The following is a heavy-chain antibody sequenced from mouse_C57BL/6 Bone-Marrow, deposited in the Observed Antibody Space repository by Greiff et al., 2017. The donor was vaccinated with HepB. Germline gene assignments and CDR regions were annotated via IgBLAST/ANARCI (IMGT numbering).Heavy chain of an antibody. CDR2: IYPGSGNT. J-gene: IGHJ4*01. CDR1: GYTFTDYY. Sequence: QVQLQQSGAELVRPGASVKLSCKASGYTFTDYYINWVKQRPRQGLEWIARIYPGSGNTYYNEKFKGKATLTAEKSSSTAYMQLSSLTSEDSAVYFCARSAHYGGNAMDYWGQGTSVTVSS. V-gene: IGHV1-76*01. D-gene: IGHD1-1*02. CDR3: ARSAHYGGNAMDY.